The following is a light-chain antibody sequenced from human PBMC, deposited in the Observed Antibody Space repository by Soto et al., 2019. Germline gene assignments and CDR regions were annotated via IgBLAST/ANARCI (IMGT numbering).Light chain of an antibody. CDR3: QEYNNYWT. CDR1: LTVSMW. V-gene: IGKV1-5*01. J-gene: IGKJ1*01. CDR2: TAS. Sequence: DVQMTQSPATLSASVGDTVTITCRASLTVSMWLAWYQQKPGKAPRLLIYTASTLESGVPSRFSASGSGTEFTPTISSLHPDDFATYYCQEYNNYWTFGQGTKV.